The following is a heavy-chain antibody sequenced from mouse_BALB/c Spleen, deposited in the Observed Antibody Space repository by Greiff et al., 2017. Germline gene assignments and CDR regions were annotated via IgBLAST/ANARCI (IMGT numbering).Heavy chain of an antibody. V-gene: IGHV1-7*01. J-gene: IGHJ4*01. D-gene: IGHD1-2*01. CDR1: GYTFTSYW. CDR3: TRSITVDYAMDY. CDR2: INPSTGYT. Sequence: QVQLKESGAELAKPGASVKMSCKASGYTFTSYWMHWVKQRPGQGLEWIGYINPSTGYTEYNQKFKDKATLTAVTSTSTAYMELSSLTNEDSAVYYCTRSITVDYAMDYWGQGTSVTVSS.